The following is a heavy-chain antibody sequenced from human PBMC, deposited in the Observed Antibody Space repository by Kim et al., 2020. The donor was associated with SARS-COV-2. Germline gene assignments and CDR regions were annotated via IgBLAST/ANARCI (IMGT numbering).Heavy chain of an antibody. J-gene: IGHJ3*02. CDR2: ISGTGTIT. D-gene: IGHD2-21*01. V-gene: IGHV3-48*04. CDR3: VRENDWAFDI. CDR1: GFTLSLYS. Sequence: GGSLRLSCATSGFTLSLYSMNWVRQSPGKGLEWVSHISGTGTITKHADSVRGRFTFSRDNAKNSLFLQMNGLRAEDTAVYYCVRENDWAFDIWGQGTMVT.